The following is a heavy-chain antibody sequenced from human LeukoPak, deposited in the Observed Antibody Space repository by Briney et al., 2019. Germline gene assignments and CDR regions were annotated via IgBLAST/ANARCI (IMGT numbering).Heavy chain of an antibody. Sequence: SETLSLTCSVSDGSIRSYYWSWIRQPPGKGLEWIGYIYYSGITNYNPSLKSRVTISLDTSKNQFSLKLSSVTAADTAVYFCTRAGWLQTGYFDNWGQGTLVTVSS. CDR2: IYYSGIT. J-gene: IGHJ4*02. CDR3: TRAGWLQTGYFDN. V-gene: IGHV4-59*12. CDR1: DGSIRSYY. D-gene: IGHD5-24*01.